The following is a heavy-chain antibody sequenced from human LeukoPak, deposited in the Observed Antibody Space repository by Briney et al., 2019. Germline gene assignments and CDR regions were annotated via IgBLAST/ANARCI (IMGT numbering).Heavy chain of an antibody. CDR3: AGDGYGGSPSGYFDY. D-gene: IGHD4-23*01. Sequence: ASVKVSCKASGGTFSSYAISWVRQAPGQGLEWMGGIIPIFGTANYAQKFQGRVTITTDESTSTAYMELSSQRSEDTAVYYCAGDGYGGSPSGYFDYWGQGTLVTVSS. CDR2: IIPIFGTA. J-gene: IGHJ4*02. V-gene: IGHV1-69*05. CDR1: GGTFSSYA.